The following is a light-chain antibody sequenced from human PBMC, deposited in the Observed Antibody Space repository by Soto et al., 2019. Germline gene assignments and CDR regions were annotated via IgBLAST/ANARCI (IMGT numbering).Light chain of an antibody. J-gene: IGKJ4*01. CDR3: QQYYCNALS. V-gene: IGKV4-1*01. CDR1: QSVLYSSNNKNY. Sequence: DIVMTQSPDSLAVSLGERATINCKSSQSVLYSSNNKNYLAWYQQKPGQPPKLLIYWASTRESGVPDRLSGSRSGTDFTLTISSLQAEDVAVYYCQQYYCNALSFGGGTKVEIK. CDR2: WAS.